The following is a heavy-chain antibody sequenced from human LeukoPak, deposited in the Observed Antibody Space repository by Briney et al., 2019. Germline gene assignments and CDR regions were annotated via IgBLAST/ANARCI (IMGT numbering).Heavy chain of an antibody. CDR2: IYSGGST. J-gene: IGHJ4*02. CDR3: ARDSSGWYYFAY. D-gene: IGHD6-19*01. CDR1: GFTVSSNY. Sequence: GGSLRLSCAASGFTVSSNYMSWVRQAPGKGLEWVSFIYSGGSTYYADSVKGRFTISRDNSKNTLYLQMNSLRAEDTAVYYCARDSSGWYYFAYWGQGTLVTVSS. V-gene: IGHV3-66*01.